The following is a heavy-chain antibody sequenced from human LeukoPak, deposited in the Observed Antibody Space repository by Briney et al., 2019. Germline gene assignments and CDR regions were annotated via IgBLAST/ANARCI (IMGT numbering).Heavy chain of an antibody. CDR2: IYYSGST. V-gene: IGHV4-59*01. CDR3: ARDPGGYCSGGSCHPDAFDI. J-gene: IGHJ3*02. Sequence: PSETLSLTCTVSGGSISSYYWSWIRQPPGKGLEWIGYIYYSGSTNYNPSLKSRVTIPVDTSKNQFSLKLSSVTAADTAVYYCARDPGGYCSGGSCHPDAFDIWGQGTMVTVSS. D-gene: IGHD2-15*01. CDR1: GGSISSYY.